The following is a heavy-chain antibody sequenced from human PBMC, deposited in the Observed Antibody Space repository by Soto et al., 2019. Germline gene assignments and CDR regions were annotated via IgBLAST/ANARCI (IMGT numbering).Heavy chain of an antibody. CDR3: ARDPFAVSEDGWFGP. CDR2: IHSGGST. Sequence: EVQLVESGGGLVQPGGSLRLSCAASGFTVSSNYMIWVRQAPGKGLEWVSVIHSGGSTYYADSVKGRFTISRDNSKNVLYLQMTNLRAEDTAVYYCARDPFAVSEDGWFGPLGQGTLVTVSS. J-gene: IGHJ5*02. CDR1: GFTVSSNY. V-gene: IGHV3-66*01. D-gene: IGHD2-15*01.